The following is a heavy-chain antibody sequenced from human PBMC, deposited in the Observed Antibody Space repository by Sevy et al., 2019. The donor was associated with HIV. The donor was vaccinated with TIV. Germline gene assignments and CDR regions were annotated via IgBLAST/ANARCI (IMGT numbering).Heavy chain of an antibody. CDR1: GDTFSTYD. J-gene: IGHJ6*02. V-gene: IGHV1-8*02. CDR3: ASGESRDVWNYGYYYYGMAV. CDR2: MSPKSGST. D-gene: IGHD3-3*01. Sequence: ASVKVSCKASGDTFSTYDINWVRQAPGQGLEWMGWMSPKSGSTGFAQKFQGRLTMTRDTSINTAYMELSSLRSEDTAVYYCASGESRDVWNYGYYYYGMAVWGQGPTVTVSS.